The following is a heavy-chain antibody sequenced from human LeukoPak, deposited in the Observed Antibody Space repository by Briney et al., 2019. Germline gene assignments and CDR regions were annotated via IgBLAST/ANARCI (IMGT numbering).Heavy chain of an antibody. CDR1: GGSISSSTYY. CDR3: ARHYPRGHNNDRSGYIYPFDY. D-gene: IGHD3-22*01. V-gene: IGHV4-39*01. J-gene: IGHJ4*02. Sequence: PSETLSLTCTVSGGSISSSTYYWGWIRQPPGKGLEWIGSIYYSGSTYYNPSVKSRLTISVDTAKNQFSLKLSSVTAADTAVYYCARHYPRGHNNDRSGYIYPFDYWGQGTLVTVSS. CDR2: IYYSGST.